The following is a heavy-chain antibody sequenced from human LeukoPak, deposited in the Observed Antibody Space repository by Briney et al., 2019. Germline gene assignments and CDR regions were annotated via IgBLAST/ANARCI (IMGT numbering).Heavy chain of an antibody. Sequence: SETLSLTCTVSGGSISSYYWSWIRQPPGKGLEWIGYIYYSGSTNYNPSLKSRVTISVDTSKNQFSLKLSSVTAADTAVYYCARDSSGRFYNWFDPWSQGTLVTVSS. D-gene: IGHD6-19*01. V-gene: IGHV4-59*01. CDR2: IYYSGST. J-gene: IGHJ5*02. CDR1: GGSISSYY. CDR3: ARDSSGRFYNWFDP.